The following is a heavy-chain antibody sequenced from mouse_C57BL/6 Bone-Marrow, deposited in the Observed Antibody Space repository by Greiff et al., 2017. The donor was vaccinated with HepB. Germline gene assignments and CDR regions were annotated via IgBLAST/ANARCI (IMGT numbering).Heavy chain of an antibody. CDR3: TTRQLRPY. V-gene: IGHV14-4*01. D-gene: IGHD3-2*02. CDR2: IDPENGDT. J-gene: IGHJ3*01. Sequence: VQLQQSGAELVRPGASVKLSCTASGFNIKDDCMHWVKQRPEQGLEWIGWIDPENGDTEYAAKFQGKATITADTSSNTAYLQLSSLTSEDTAAYYCTTRQLRPYWGQGTLVTVSA. CDR1: GFNIKDDC.